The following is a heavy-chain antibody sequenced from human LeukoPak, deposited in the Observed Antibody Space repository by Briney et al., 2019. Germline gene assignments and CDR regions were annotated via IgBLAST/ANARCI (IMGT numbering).Heavy chain of an antibody. CDR2: ICYSGST. Sequence: SETLSLTCTVSGGSISSGGYYWSWIRQHPGTGLEWIGYICYSGSTYYNPSLKSRVTISVDTSKNQFSLKLSSVTAADTAVYYCARAPLQGFDPWGQGTLVTVSS. CDR3: ARAPLQGFDP. D-gene: IGHD4-11*01. J-gene: IGHJ5*02. CDR1: GGSISSGGYY. V-gene: IGHV4-31*03.